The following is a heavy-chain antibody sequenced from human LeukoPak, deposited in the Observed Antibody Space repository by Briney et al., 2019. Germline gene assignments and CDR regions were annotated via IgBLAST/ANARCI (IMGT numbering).Heavy chain of an antibody. CDR1: GCTFTSYA. V-gene: IGHV1-3*01. D-gene: IGHD6-13*01. CDR2: FNPGNGNA. CDR3: ARDFNQAANLDY. Sequence: ASVKVSCKASGCTFTSYAMNWVRQAPGQGLGWMGGFNPGNGNAKYSQKFQGRVTITTDTSASTAYMELSSLRSEDTAVYYCARDFNQAANLDYWGQGTLVTVSS. J-gene: IGHJ4*02.